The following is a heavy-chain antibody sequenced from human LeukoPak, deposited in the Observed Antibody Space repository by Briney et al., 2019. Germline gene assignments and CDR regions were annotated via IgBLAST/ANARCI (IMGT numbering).Heavy chain of an antibody. D-gene: IGHD3-10*02. CDR3: AELGITMIGGV. CDR2: ISSSGRTI. V-gene: IGHV3-48*03. CDR1: GFTFRSYE. J-gene: IGHJ6*04. Sequence: PGGSLRLSCAASGFTFRSYEMNWVRQAPGKGLEWVSYISSSGRTIYYADSVKGRFTISRDNAKNSLYLQMNGLRAEDPAVYYCAELGITMIGGVWGKGTTVTISS.